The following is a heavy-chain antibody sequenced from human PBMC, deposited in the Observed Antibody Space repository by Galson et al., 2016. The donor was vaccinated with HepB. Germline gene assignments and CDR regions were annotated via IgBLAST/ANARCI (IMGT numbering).Heavy chain of an antibody. CDR3: AVSMGGAFDWYDYLDY. CDR2: INSDGSSR. D-gene: IGHD3-9*01. Sequence: SLRLSCAASGFTFSRYWMHWVRQVPGKGLVWVSRINSDGSSRNYADSVKGRFTISRDNDESTLYLQMNSLRVEDTALYYCAVSMGGAFDWYDYLDYWGQETLVAVTS. J-gene: IGHJ4*02. CDR1: GFTFSRYW. V-gene: IGHV3-74*01.